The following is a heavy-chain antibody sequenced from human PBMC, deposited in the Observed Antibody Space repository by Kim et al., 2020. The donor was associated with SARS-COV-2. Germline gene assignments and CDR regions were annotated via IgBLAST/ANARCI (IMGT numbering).Heavy chain of an antibody. J-gene: IGHJ4*02. V-gene: IGHV1-46*01. Sequence: ASVKVSCMASGYTFINSYIHWVRHTPGQGLEWMGIINPNGGSTTYAQKFQGRVTMTRDTSTSTVQMVLTGLRSEDTAVYYCARRACSGSSCYFDYWGQGTLVTVSS. CDR1: GYTFINSY. CDR2: INPNGGST. D-gene: IGHD2-2*01. CDR3: ARRACSGSSCYFDY.